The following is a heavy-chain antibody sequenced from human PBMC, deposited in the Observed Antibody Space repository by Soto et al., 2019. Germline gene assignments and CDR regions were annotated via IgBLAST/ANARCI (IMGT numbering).Heavy chain of an antibody. D-gene: IGHD3-9*01. J-gene: IGHJ6*02. CDR1: GYTFTSYG. CDR3: VKAYYDILTGRAYYYYYGMDV. V-gene: IGHV1-18*01. CDR2: ISAYNGNT. Sequence: ASVKVSCKASGYTFTSYGISWVRQAPGQGLEWMGWISAYNGNTNYAQKLQGRVTMTTDTSTSTAYMELRSLRSDDTAVYYCVKAYYDILTGRAYYYYYGMDVWGQGTTVTVSS.